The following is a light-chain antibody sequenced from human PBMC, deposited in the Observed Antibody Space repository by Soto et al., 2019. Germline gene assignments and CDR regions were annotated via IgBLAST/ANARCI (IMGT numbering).Light chain of an antibody. V-gene: IGKV1-33*01. CDR2: DAS. J-gene: IGKJ5*01. Sequence: DIQLTQSPFFLSASVGDRVTITCRASQSIGNHLNWYLQKPRKAPKLLIYDASNLERGVPSRFSGSGAGTEYSLTISSLQPEDNGTYYCQQYENLPLTFGGGTRLEIK. CDR3: QQYENLPLT. CDR1: QSIGNH.